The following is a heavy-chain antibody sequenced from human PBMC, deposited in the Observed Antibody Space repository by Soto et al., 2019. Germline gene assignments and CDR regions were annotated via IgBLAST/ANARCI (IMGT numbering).Heavy chain of an antibody. D-gene: IGHD3-10*01. CDR3: ARDYYGSGVGGPWFDP. J-gene: IGHJ5*02. Sequence: QVQLQESGPGLVKPSQTLSLTCTVSGGSISSVGYYWSWIRHHPGKGLEWIGYIYYSGSTYYNPAHNKRVNISVDPSKNPVSLKVGSVSAADTGVDYCARDYYGSGVGGPWFDPRGQGTLVTVSS. CDR1: GGSISSVGYY. CDR2: IYYSGST. V-gene: IGHV4-31*03.